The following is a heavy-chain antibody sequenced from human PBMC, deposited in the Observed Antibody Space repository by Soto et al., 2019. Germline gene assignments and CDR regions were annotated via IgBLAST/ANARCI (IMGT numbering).Heavy chain of an antibody. D-gene: IGHD3-16*01. CDR1: GYTLTELS. J-gene: IGHJ4*02. CDR2: FDPEDGET. Sequence: GASVRVSCKVSGYTLTELSMHWVRQAPGKGLEWMGGFDPEDGETIYAQKFQGRVTVTEDTSTDTAYMELSSLRSEDTAVYYCATALGGSYDYWGQGTLVTVSS. V-gene: IGHV1-24*01. CDR3: ATALGGSYDY.